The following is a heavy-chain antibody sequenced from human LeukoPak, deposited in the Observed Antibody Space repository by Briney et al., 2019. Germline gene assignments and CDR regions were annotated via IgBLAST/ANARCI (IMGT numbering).Heavy chain of an antibody. V-gene: IGHV3-23*01. CDR1: GFTFSSYA. J-gene: IGHJ4*02. Sequence: GGSLRLSCAASGFTFSSYAMSWVRQAPGKGLEWVSAISGSGGSTYYADSVKGRFTISRDNSKNTLYLQMNSLRAEDTAVYYCATLGNSNYANLFDYWGQGTLVTVSS. D-gene: IGHD4-11*01. CDR2: ISGSGGST. CDR3: ATLGNSNYANLFDY.